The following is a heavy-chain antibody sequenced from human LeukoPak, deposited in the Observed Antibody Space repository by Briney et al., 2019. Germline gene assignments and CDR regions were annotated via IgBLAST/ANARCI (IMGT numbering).Heavy chain of an antibody. Sequence: TSETLSLTCTVSGGSISSSSYYWGWIRQPPGKGLKWIGSIYYSGSTYYNPSLKSRVTISVDTSKNQFSLKLSSVTAADTAVYYCARVSDGYNYSTFDYWGQGTLVTVSS. V-gene: IGHV4-39*07. CDR2: IYYSGST. CDR1: GGSISSSSYY. D-gene: IGHD5-24*01. J-gene: IGHJ4*02. CDR3: ARVSDGYNYSTFDY.